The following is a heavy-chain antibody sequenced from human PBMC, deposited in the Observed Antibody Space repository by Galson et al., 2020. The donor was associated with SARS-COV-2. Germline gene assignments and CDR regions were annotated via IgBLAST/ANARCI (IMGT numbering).Heavy chain of an antibody. Sequence: SETLSLTCTVSGYSISSGYFWGWIRQPPGKGLEWMGSNYHSGSTYYNPSLKSRVTITVDTSNNQFSLKLSSVTAADTAVYYCATYSVVVVAPTPLRADYWGQGTLVTVSS. CDR1: GYSISSGYF. V-gene: IGHV4-38-2*02. D-gene: IGHD2-15*01. J-gene: IGHJ4*02. CDR3: ATYSVVVVAPTPLRADY. CDR2: NYHSGST.